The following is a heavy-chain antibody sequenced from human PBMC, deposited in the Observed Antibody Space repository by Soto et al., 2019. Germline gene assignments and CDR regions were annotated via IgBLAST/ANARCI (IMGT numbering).Heavy chain of an antibody. V-gene: IGHV4-59*08. Sequence: QVQLQESGPGLVKPSETLSLSCTVSGGSISSYYWSWFRQSPGKRMEWIGYVHHSWGSSYNPSLPTRVAISLDPYKSQFSLKVTSVTATDTAVYSCARQGFGPLHGLVDVWGQGTTVTVSS. CDR2: VHHSWGS. CDR1: GGSISSYY. J-gene: IGHJ6*02. CDR3: ARQGFGPLHGLVDV. D-gene: IGHD3-10*01.